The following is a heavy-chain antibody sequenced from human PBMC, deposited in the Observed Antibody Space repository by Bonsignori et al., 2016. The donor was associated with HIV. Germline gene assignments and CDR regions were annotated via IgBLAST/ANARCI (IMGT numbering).Heavy chain of an antibody. CDR2: IIPIVDLT. Sequence: WVRQAPGQGFQWMGQIIPIVDLTNYAQMFQGRVAITADRFTSTVYMELTNLRSDDTAVYYCAIGGSGSDLSLGPWGRGTLVTVSS. J-gene: IGHJ2*01. CDR3: AIGGSGSDLSLGP. D-gene: IGHD5-12*01. V-gene: IGHV1-69*04.